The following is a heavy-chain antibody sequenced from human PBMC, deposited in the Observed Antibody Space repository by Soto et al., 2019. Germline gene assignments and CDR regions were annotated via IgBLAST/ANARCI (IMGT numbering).Heavy chain of an antibody. D-gene: IGHD3-3*01. Sequence: VQLLESGGGSVQPGGSLRLSCAGSGFSFSTYAMSWVRQAPGKGLEWISVNSGNGDATYYADSVKGRFTISRDNSKSTLYLQMSSLRAEDTAVYYCAKDLSSWSGFGLGHWGQGTLVTVST. CDR3: AKDLSSWSGFGLGH. V-gene: IGHV3-23*01. J-gene: IGHJ5*02. CDR2: NSGNGDAT. CDR1: GFSFSTYA.